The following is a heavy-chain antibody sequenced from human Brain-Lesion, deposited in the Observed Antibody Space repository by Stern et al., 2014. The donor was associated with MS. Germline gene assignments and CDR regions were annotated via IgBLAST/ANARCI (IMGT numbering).Heavy chain of an antibody. D-gene: IGHD2-15*01. V-gene: IGHV3-11*01. CDR2: ISRGGTSV. Sequence: VQLVESGGGLVQAGGSLRLSCAASGFPFSNYYMRWVRQAPGKGLEWVSFISRGGTSVYYAESVEGRFTISRDNAKNSLFLQMNSLRAEDTAIYYCVRDLCKSRICYPFDYWGQGTPVTVSS. CDR1: GFPFSNYY. CDR3: VRDLCKSRICYPFDY. J-gene: IGHJ4*02.